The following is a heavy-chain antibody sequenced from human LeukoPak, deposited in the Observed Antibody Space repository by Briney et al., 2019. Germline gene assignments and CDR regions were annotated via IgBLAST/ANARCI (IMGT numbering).Heavy chain of an antibody. V-gene: IGHV3-21*01. CDR1: GFTFSIYS. Sequence: PGGGLRLSCEASGFTFSIYSMNWVRQAPGKGLEWVSSITSRSDHIYYADSVKSRFTISRDNAKNSLYLQMNSLRVEDTAIYYCASGGFYCSSSTCPPDWGQGTLVTVSS. CDR3: ASGGFYCSSSTCPPD. J-gene: IGHJ4*02. CDR2: ITSRSDHI. D-gene: IGHD2-2*01.